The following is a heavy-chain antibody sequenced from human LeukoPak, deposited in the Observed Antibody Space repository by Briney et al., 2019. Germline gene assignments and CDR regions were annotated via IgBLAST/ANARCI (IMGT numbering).Heavy chain of an antibody. CDR3: AKDYYGD. Sequence: GGSLRLSCAASGFTVNSKYMSWVRQAPGTGLEWVSVVYSGGQTYYADSVKGRFTISRDISKNTLYLQMNSLRAEDTAVYYCAKDYYGDWGQGTLVTVSS. CDR1: GFTVNSKY. CDR2: VYSGGQT. D-gene: IGHD3-10*01. V-gene: IGHV3-53*05. J-gene: IGHJ4*02.